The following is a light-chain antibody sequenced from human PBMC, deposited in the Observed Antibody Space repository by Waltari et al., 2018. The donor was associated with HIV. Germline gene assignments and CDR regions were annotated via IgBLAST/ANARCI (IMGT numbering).Light chain of an antibody. J-gene: IGLJ3*02. CDR2: DVN. CDR1: SSAVGDYNY. CDR3: CSYADKYTWV. Sequence: QSALTQPRSVSGSPGQSVTISCTGTSSAVGDYNYVSWYQQHPGKAPKPMIFDVNKRPSGVPDRFSGSKSGNTASLTISGLQAEDEADYYCCSYADKYTWVFGGGTKLTVL. V-gene: IGLV2-11*01.